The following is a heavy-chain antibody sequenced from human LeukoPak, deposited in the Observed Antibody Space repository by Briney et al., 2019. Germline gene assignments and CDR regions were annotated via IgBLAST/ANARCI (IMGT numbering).Heavy chain of an antibody. V-gene: IGHV3-30*04. CDR3: ARNYDFWSGHSGY. Sequence: GGSLRLSCAASGFTFSTYAIHWVRQAPGKGLEWVAVISFDGVNTFYADSVKGRFTISRDNSNNTVYLQMNSLRAEDTAVYYCARNYDFWSGHSGYWGQGTLVTVSS. CDR2: ISFDGVNT. CDR1: GFTFSTYA. J-gene: IGHJ4*02. D-gene: IGHD3-3*01.